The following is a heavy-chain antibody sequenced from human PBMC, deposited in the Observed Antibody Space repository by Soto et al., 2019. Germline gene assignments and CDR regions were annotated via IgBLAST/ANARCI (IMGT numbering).Heavy chain of an antibody. CDR2: IKSQTDGGTT. Sequence: EVQLVESGGGLVKPGGSLRLSCAASGFSFSNAWLNWVRQAPGKGLEWVGRIKSQTDGGTTDYTAPVKGRFTISRDDSKNTLYLQMNSLKTEDTAVYYGTTSIKSKVSGWGQGTLVTVSS. V-gene: IGHV3-15*07. J-gene: IGHJ4*02. CDR1: GFSFSNAW. D-gene: IGHD6-25*01. CDR3: TTSIKSKVSG.